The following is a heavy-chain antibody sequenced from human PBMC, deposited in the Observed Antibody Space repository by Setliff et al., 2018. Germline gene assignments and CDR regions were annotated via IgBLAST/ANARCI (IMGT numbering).Heavy chain of an antibody. Sequence: ASVKVSCKTSGFGFTSFGFSWVRQAPGQGLEWMGSISGYTGGTNYAQKFQARVTMTADTSTKTVYMELRSLTSDDTAVYYCTRSRAPSVVLAADFDFWGQGTPVTVSS. J-gene: IGHJ4*02. V-gene: IGHV1-18*01. CDR2: ISGYTGGT. D-gene: IGHD2-21*01. CDR3: TRSRAPSVVLAADFDF. CDR1: GFGFTSFG.